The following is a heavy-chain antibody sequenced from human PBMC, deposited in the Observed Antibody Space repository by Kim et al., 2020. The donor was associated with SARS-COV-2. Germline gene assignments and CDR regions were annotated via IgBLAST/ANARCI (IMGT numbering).Heavy chain of an antibody. V-gene: IGHV4-34*01. CDR2: INHSGST. CDR3: ARGGYGDCSGGSCYKTRSNWFDP. D-gene: IGHD2-15*01. Sequence: SETLSLTCAVYGGSFSGYYWSWIRQPPGKGLEWIGEINHSGSTNYNPSLKSRVTISVDTSKNQFSLKLSSVTAADTAVYYCARGGYGDCSGGSCYKTRSNWFDPWGQGTLVTGSS. J-gene: IGHJ5*02. CDR1: GGSFSGYY.